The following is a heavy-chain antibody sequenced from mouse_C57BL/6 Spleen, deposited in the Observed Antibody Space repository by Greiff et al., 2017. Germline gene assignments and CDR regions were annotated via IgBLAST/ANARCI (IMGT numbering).Heavy chain of an antibody. CDR1: GFNIKDYY. CDR2: IDPEDGET. J-gene: IGHJ4*01. V-gene: IGHV14-2*01. CDR3: ARFGYAMDY. Sequence: VQLQQSGAELVKPGASVKLSCTASGFNIKDYYMHWVKQRTEQGLEWIGRIDPEDGETKYAQNFQGKSTITADTPSNTAYLQLSSLTSEDTAVYYCARFGYAMDYWGQGTSVTVSS.